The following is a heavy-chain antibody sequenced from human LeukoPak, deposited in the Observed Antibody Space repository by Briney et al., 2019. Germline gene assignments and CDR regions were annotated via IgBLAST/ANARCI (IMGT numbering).Heavy chain of an antibody. CDR3: ARGGNSADY. V-gene: IGHV4-34*01. Sequence: SETLSLTCAVSGGSFSGYYWSWIRQPPGKGLEWIGEINHSGSTNYNPSLKSRVTISVDTSKNQFSLKLSSVTAADTAVYYCARGGNSADYWGQGTLVTVSS. J-gene: IGHJ4*02. CDR1: GGSFSGYY. D-gene: IGHD4-23*01. CDR2: INHSGST.